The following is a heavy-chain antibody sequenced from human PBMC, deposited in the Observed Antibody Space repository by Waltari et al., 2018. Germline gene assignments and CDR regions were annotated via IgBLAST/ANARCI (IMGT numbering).Heavy chain of an antibody. CDR1: GDSVSSKTAA. V-gene: IGHV6-1*01. D-gene: IGHD3-16*01. CDR3: ARDPPDGYTYFDY. J-gene: IGHJ4*02. CDR2: TYYRTRWYN. Sequence: QVQLQQSGPGLVKPSQTLSLTCAISGDSVSSKTAAWNWIRQSPSRGLEWLGRTYYRTRWYNNYAVSVKSRITINQDTSKNQFSLQLSSVTPEDTAVYYCARDPPDGYTYFDYWGQGTLVTVSS.